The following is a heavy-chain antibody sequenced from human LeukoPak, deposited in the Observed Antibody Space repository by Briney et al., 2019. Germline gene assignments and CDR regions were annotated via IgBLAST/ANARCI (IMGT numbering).Heavy chain of an antibody. CDR2: ISYDGRNN. J-gene: IGHJ6*02. CDR3: ASFVGYYGLDV. Sequence: GGSLRLSCAASGFTFSTYGMHWVRQAPGKGLEWVAVISYDGRNNYYADSVKGRFTISRDNSKHTLYLQMNSLRADDTAVYYCASFVGYYGLDVWGQGTTVTVSS. V-gene: IGHV3-30*03. CDR1: GFTFSTYG. D-gene: IGHD6-6*01.